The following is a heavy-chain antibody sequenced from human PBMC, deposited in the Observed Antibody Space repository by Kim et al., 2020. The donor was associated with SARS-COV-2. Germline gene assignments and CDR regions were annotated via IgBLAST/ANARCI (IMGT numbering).Heavy chain of an antibody. V-gene: IGHV7-4-1*02. CDR3: ARDYAGSGDYTDYFDY. Sequence: ASVKVSCKASGYTFTSYAMNWVRQAPGQGLEWMGWINTNTWNPTYAQGFTGRFVFSLDTSVSTAYLQISSLKAEDTAVYYCARDYAGSGDYTDYFDYWGQGTLVTVSS. CDR1: GYTFTSYA. CDR2: INTNTWNP. J-gene: IGHJ4*02. D-gene: IGHD2-21*02.